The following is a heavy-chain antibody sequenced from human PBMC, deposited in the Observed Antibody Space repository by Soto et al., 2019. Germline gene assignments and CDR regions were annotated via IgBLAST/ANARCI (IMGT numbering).Heavy chain of an antibody. V-gene: IGHV1-2*04. Sequence: ASVKVSCKASGYTFTGYYMHWVRQAPGQGLEWMGWINPNSGGTNYAQKFQGWVTMTRDTSISTAYMELSRLRSDDTAVYYCARGPASRLNYCGSGSRFDYWGQGTLVTVSS. D-gene: IGHD3-10*01. CDR3: ARGPASRLNYCGSGSRFDY. CDR1: GYTFTGYY. CDR2: INPNSGGT. J-gene: IGHJ4*02.